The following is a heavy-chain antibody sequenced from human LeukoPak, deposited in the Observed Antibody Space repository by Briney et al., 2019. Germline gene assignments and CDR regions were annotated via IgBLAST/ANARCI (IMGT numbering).Heavy chain of an antibody. V-gene: IGHV1-69*13. D-gene: IGHD5-24*01. J-gene: IGHJ4*02. CDR1: GGTFSSYA. Sequence: ASVKVSCKASGGTFSSYAISWVRQAPGQGLEWMGGIIPIFGTANYAQKFQGRVTITADESTSTAYMELSSLRSEDTAVYYCARDPITVEMATILDYWGQGTLVTVSS. CDR3: ARDPITVEMATILDY. CDR2: IIPIFGTA.